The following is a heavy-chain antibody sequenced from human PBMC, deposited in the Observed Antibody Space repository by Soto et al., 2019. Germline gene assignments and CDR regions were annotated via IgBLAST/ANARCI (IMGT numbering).Heavy chain of an antibody. Sequence: GGSLRLSCAPSGFTVSNSYMNWVRQAPGKGLEWVSIIYSDGSTYYADYVKGRFTISRDNSKNTLYLQMDSLRAEDTAVDFCARGLKIRHDAFDLWGPGTMFTVSS. D-gene: IGHD3-22*01. CDR2: IYSDGST. V-gene: IGHV3-53*01. CDR3: ARGLKIRHDAFDL. J-gene: IGHJ3*01. CDR1: GFTVSNSY.